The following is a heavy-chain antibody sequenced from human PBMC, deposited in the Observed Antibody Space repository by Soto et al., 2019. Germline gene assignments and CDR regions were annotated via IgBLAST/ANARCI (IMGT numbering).Heavy chain of an antibody. V-gene: IGHV5-51*01. D-gene: IGHD3-16*01. CDR1: GYSFTSYW. CDR2: IYPGDSDT. J-gene: IGHJ6*03. CDR3: ARYLGLRSRLYYMDV. Sequence: GESLKISCKGSGYSFTSYWIGWVRQMPGKGLEWMGIIYPGDSDTRYSPSFQGQVTISADKSISTAYLQWSSLKASDTAMYYCARYLGLRSRLYYMDVWGKGTTVTVSS.